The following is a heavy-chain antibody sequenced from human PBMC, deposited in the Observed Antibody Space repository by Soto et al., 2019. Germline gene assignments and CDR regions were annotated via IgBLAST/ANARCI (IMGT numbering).Heavy chain of an antibody. CDR3: ARDRSDSSRADSFDI. Sequence: EVQLVESGGGLIQPGGSLRLSCAVSGFSVSNTYMSWVRQAPGKGLEWISVIYRGRATYYADSVKGRFTISRDDSXXXVYLQMNSLTTEDTAVYFCARDRSDSSRADSFDIWGQGTMVTVSS. D-gene: IGHD6-25*01. CDR1: GFSVSNTY. J-gene: IGHJ3*02. V-gene: IGHV3-53*01. CDR2: IYRGRAT.